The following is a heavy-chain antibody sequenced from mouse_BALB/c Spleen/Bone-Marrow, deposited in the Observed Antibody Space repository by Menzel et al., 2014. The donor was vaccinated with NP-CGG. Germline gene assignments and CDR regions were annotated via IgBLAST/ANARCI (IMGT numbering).Heavy chain of an antibody. D-gene: IGHD2-4*01. J-gene: IGHJ3*01. CDR1: GYTFSSYW. CDR3: ARVITTTGRSWFAY. CDR2: IFPGSGST. Sequence: VQLLQSGAELMKPGASVKISCKAAGYTFSSYWLEWVKQRPGQGLEWIGEIFPGSGSTNYNEKFKGKATFTADKSSNTAYMQLSSLTSEDSAVYYCARVITTTGRSWFAYWGQGTLVTVSS. V-gene: IGHV1-9*01.